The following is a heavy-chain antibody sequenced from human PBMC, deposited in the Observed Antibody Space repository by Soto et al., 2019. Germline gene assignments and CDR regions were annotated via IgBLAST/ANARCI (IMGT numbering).Heavy chain of an antibody. CDR2: IIPIFGTA. J-gene: IGHJ4*02. Sequence: KVSCKAYVGTFSSCAISWVRHAPGHGLERRGGIIPIFGTAKYEQKFQGRVAITADESTSTAYMALSSLRSEDTAVYYCARLRRADYYDSSGLEFDYWGQGALVTVSS. D-gene: IGHD3-22*01. CDR1: VGTFSSCA. V-gene: IGHV1-69*01. CDR3: ARLRRADYYDSSGLEFDY.